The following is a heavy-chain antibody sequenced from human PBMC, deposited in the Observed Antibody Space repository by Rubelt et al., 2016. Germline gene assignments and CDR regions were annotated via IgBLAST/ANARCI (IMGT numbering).Heavy chain of an antibody. CDR1: GFTFSDYY. V-gene: IGHV3-11*05. CDR3: ARGGDYDGFDI. Sequence: GSLRLSCAASGFTFSDYYMSWIRQAPGKGLEWVSYVSSSSGGYTNYADSVKGRFTISRDDAKNSLYLQMNSLRAEDTAVYYCARGGDYDGFDIWGQGTMVTVSS. CDR2: VSSSSGGYT. J-gene: IGHJ3*02. D-gene: IGHD4-17*01.